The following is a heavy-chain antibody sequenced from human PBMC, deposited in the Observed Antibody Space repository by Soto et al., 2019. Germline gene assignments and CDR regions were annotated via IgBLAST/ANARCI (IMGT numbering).Heavy chain of an antibody. CDR2: INESGST. CDR3: ARGSGIVALPGELEDVNYDY. J-gene: IGHJ4*02. Sequence: QLQLQQWGAGLVKPSETLSLSSAVYGQSFSGHSWAWIRQHPGKGLEWIGEINESGSTYYNPSLKSRVTISTDTSKNQFSLKLSSVSAAETAAYFCARGSGIVALPGELEDVNYDYWGQGTLVNVSS. D-gene: IGHD1-1*01. V-gene: IGHV4-34*01. CDR1: GQSFSGHS.